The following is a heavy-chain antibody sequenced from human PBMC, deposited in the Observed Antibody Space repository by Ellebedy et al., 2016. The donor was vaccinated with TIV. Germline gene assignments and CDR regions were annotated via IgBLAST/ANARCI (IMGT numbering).Heavy chain of an antibody. V-gene: IGHV3-30*03. CDR1: GFTFSSYG. J-gene: IGHJ6*02. CDR2: ISCDGSNT. CDR3: SRGHSHGMDV. Sequence: PGGSLRLSCAASGFTFSSYGMHWVRQAPGKGLEWVAVISCDGSNTYYADSVKGRFTISRDNSKNTLYLQMNSLRVEDTAVYYCSRGHSHGMDVWGQGTTVTVSS.